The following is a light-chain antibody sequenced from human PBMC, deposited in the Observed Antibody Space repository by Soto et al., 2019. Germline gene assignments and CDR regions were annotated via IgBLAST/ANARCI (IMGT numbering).Light chain of an antibody. CDR1: QSISNH. V-gene: IGKV1-39*01. CDR3: QQSYSTPIT. CDR2: AAS. Sequence: DSQMTQSPSSLSASVEDRLIITCRASQSISNHLNWYQQKPGKAPKLLIFAASSLQSGVPSRFSGSRSGPDFTLTISSLQPEECATYYCQQSYSTPITFGQGTRLEI. J-gene: IGKJ5*01.